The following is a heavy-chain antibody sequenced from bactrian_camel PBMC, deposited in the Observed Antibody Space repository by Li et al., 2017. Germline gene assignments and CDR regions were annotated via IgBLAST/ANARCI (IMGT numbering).Heavy chain of an antibody. CDR3: AARTDYCGYTLQERHYPF. V-gene: IGHV3S55*01. CDR1: GVTAARSC. CDR2: IDNDEST. J-gene: IGHJ4*01. D-gene: IGHD3*01. Sequence: VESGGGSAQAGGSLRLSCTIAVSGVTAARSCMAWFRQAPGKEREIVATIDNDESTAYAESVKGRFTVSRDNAKKTVYLQMTSLKPEDTAMYYCAARTDYCGYTLQERHYPFWGQGTQVTV.